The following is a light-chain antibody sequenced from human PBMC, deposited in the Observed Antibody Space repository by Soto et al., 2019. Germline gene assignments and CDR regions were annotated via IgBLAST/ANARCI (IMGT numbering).Light chain of an antibody. CDR3: QQRSNWPWT. CDR1: QSVSSY. V-gene: IGKV3-11*01. Sequence: EIVLTQSPATLSLSPGERATLSCRASQSVSSYLAWYQQKPGEPPLLLLYDASNMATVIHGRFSGSGCGTDFTLTISSLGPEDVAVYCCQQRSNWPWTFGKGTKVEIK. CDR2: DAS. J-gene: IGKJ1*01.